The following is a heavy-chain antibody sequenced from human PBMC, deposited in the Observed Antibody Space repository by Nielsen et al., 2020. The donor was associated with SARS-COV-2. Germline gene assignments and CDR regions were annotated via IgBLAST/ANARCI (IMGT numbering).Heavy chain of an antibody. Sequence: SETLSLTCTVSGGSISSGDYFWSWIRQPPGKGLEWIGYISYSGSTNYNPSLKSRVTISVDTSKNQFSLKLSSVTAADTAVYYCARVGSSGYFRHYFDYWGQGTLVTVSS. D-gene: IGHD3-22*01. J-gene: IGHJ4*02. CDR3: ARVGSSGYFRHYFDY. V-gene: IGHV4-61*08. CDR1: GGSISSGDYF. CDR2: ISYSGST.